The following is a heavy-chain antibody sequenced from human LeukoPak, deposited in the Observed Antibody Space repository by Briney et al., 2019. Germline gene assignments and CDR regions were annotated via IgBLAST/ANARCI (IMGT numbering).Heavy chain of an antibody. D-gene: IGHD3-22*01. CDR2: INHSGST. CDR1: GGSFSGYY. V-gene: IGHV4-34*01. J-gene: IGHJ4*02. Sequence: PSETLPLTCAVYGGSFSGYYWSWIRQPPGKGLEWIGEINHSGSTNYNPSLKSRVTISVDTSKNQFSLKLSSVTAADTAVYYCASTGARYYYDTSGPRPLGYWGQGTLVTVSS. CDR3: ASTGARYYYDTSGPRPLGY.